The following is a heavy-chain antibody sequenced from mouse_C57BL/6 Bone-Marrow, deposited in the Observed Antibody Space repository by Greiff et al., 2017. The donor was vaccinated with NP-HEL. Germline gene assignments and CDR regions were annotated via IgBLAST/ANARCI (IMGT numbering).Heavy chain of an antibody. J-gene: IGHJ3*01. V-gene: IGHV1-76*01. CDR2: IYPGSGNT. CDR1: GYTFTDYY. CDR3: AAYYSNWGFAY. D-gene: IGHD2-5*01. Sequence: QVQLKQSGAELVRPGASVKLSCKASGYTFTDYYINWVKQRPGQGLEWIARIYPGSGNTYYNEKFKGKATLTAEKSSSTAYMQLSSLTSEDSAVYFCAAYYSNWGFAYWGQGTLVTVSA.